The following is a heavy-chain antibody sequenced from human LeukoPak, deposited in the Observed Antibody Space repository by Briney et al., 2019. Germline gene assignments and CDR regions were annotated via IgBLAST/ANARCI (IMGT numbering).Heavy chain of an antibody. J-gene: IGHJ4*02. V-gene: IGHV3-23*01. Sequence: PGGSLRLSCAASGFTFSSYEMNWVRQAPGKGLEWVSAISGSGGSTYYADSVKGRFTISRDNSKNTLYLQMNSLRAEDTAVYYCAKDGSRDGYNYWGQGTLVTVSS. CDR1: GFTFSSYE. CDR3: AKDGSRDGYNY. D-gene: IGHD5-24*01. CDR2: ISGSGGST.